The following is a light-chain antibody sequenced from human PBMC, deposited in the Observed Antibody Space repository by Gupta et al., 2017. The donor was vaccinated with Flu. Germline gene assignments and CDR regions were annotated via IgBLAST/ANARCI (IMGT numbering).Light chain of an antibody. CDR1: QSISGW. J-gene: IGKJ2*01. CDR3: QHYYSYSPYI. V-gene: IGKV1-5*03. CDR2: GAS. Sequence: DIQMTQSPSTLSASVGDSVTITCRARQSISGWLAWYQQKPGKAPKLLIYGASVLESGVPSRFSGSGSGTEFTLTISSLQPDDFATYYCQHYYSYSPYIFGQGTKLEIK.